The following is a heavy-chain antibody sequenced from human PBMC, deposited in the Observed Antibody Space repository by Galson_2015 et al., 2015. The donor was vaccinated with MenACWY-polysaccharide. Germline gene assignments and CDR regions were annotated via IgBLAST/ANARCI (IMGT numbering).Heavy chain of an antibody. CDR2: IHATGGT. J-gene: IGHJ2*01. D-gene: IGHD1-1*01. Sequence: SGTLSLPRRGVHYSIRSSYLRWIRQPAHQGLEYLGRIHATGGTAHKPPFRGRVALSGDLPRNKFSLRLASVTASDTAMYYCARRSLDNWYFDLWGRGTLVIVSS. V-gene: IGHV4-59*10. CDR1: HYSIRSSY. CDR3: ARRSLDNWYFDL.